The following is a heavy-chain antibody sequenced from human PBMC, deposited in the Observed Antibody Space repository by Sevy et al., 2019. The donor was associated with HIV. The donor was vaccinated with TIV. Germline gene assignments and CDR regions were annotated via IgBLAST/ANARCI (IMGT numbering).Heavy chain of an antibody. CDR1: GIIFTKYG. D-gene: IGHD2-8*02. J-gene: IGHJ6*02. CDR3: AKDCTGYNGMDV. V-gene: IGHV3-30*18. Sequence: GGSLRLSCAASGIIFTKYGMQWVRQAPGKGLEWVAVISYDGRNKFYGDSVKGRFTISRDNSKNILYLQMNSLRVEDTAVYYCAKDCTGYNGMDVWGQGTMVTVSS. CDR2: ISYDGRNK.